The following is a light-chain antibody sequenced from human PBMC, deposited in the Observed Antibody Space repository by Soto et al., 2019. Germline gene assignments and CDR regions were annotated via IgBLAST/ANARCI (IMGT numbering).Light chain of an antibody. Sequence: QSVLTQPPSASGAPGQRVTISCSGSSSNIGFATGTWYQHLPGTAPKLLLFSYDQRPSGVPDRFSGSKSGTSASLAISGLQSEDEADYYCASWDDSLNGWVFGGGTKLTVL. V-gene: IGLV1-44*01. CDR3: ASWDDSLNGWV. CDR2: SYD. CDR1: SSNIGFAT. J-gene: IGLJ3*02.